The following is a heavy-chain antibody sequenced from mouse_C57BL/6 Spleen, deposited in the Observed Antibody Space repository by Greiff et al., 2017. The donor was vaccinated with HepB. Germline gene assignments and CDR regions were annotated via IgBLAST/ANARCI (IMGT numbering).Heavy chain of an antibody. D-gene: IGHD2-4*01. CDR2: ISSGGSYT. CDR3: ARQIYYDYAYYFDY. J-gene: IGHJ2*01. V-gene: IGHV5-6*01. Sequence: EVQRVESGGDLVKPGGSLKLSCAASGFTFSSYGMSWVRQTPDKRLEWVATISSGGSYTYYPDSVKERFTISRDNAKNTLYLQMSSLKSEDTAMYYCARQIYYDYAYYFDYWGQGTTLTVSS. CDR1: GFTFSSYG.